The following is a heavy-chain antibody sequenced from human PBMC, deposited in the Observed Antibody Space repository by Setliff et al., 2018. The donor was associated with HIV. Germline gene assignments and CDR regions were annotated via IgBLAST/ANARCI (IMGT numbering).Heavy chain of an antibody. Sequence: SETLSLTCAVYGGSFSGYYWNWIRQPPGKGLEWVGEINLIGRTNYNPSLKSRVTISLDTSKNQFSLKLRSVTAADTAVYYCVSGPLSGYGYYFDYWGQGALVTVSS. CDR2: INLIGRT. J-gene: IGHJ4*02. D-gene: IGHD3-3*01. CDR1: GGSFSGYY. V-gene: IGHV4-34*01. CDR3: VSGPLSGYGYYFDY.